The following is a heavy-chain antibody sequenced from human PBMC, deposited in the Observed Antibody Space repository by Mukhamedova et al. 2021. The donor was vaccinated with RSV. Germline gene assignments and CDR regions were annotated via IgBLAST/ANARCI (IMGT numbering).Heavy chain of an antibody. V-gene: IGHV3-23*01. CDR2: ISGSGGST. CDR3: AKVPLWFGGLLLKPEFDY. Sequence: VSAISGSGGSTYYADSVKGRFTISRDNSKNTLYLQMNSLRAEDTAVYYCAKVPLWFGGLLLKPEFDYWGQGTLVTVSS. D-gene: IGHD3-10*01. J-gene: IGHJ4*02.